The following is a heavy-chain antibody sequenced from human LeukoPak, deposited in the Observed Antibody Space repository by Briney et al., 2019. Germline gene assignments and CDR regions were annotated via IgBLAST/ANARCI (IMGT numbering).Heavy chain of an antibody. CDR2: INHSGST. J-gene: IGHJ4*02. Sequence: SETLSLTCAVYGGSFSGYYWSWIRQPPGKGLEWIGEINHSGSTNYNPSLKSRVTISVDTSKNQFSLKLSSVTAADTAVYYCARLFKVYYYDSSGYHYWGQGTLVTVSS. CDR3: ARLFKVYYYDSSGYHY. CDR1: GGSFSGYY. D-gene: IGHD3-22*01. V-gene: IGHV4-34*01.